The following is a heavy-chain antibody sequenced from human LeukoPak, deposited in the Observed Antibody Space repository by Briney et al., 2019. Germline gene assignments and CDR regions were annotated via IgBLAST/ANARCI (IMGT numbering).Heavy chain of an antibody. V-gene: IGHV3-48*04. CDR3: ARVRGYSGYDWDLGFDY. D-gene: IGHD5-12*01. CDR2: ISSSGSTI. CDR1: GFTFSSYS. Sequence: GGSLRLSCAASGFTFSSYSMNWVRQAPGKGLEWVSYISSSGSTIYYADSVKGRFTISRDNAKNSLYLQMNSLRAEDTAVYYCARVRGYSGYDWDLGFDYWGQGTLVTVSS. J-gene: IGHJ4*02.